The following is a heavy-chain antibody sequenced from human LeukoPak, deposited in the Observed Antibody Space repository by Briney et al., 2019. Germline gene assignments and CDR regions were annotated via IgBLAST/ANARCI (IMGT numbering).Heavy chain of an antibody. D-gene: IGHD3-22*01. CDR2: IYYSGST. V-gene: IGHV4-59*01. J-gene: IGHJ4*02. CDR1: GGSFSGYY. Sequence: PSETLSLTCAVYGGSFSGYYWSWIRQPPGKGLEWIGYIYYSGSTNYNPSLKSRVTISVDTSKNQFSLKLSSVTAADTAVYYCARGGDSSGYYYPVFDYWGQGTLVTVSS. CDR3: ARGGDSSGYYYPVFDY.